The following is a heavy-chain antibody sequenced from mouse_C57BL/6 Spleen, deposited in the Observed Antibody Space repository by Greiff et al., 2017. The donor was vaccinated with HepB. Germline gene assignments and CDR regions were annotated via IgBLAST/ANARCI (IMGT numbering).Heavy chain of an antibody. D-gene: IGHD1-1*01. CDR2: IYPGDGDT. CDR3: ARGVVAPDWYFDV. Sequence: QVQLQQSGPELVKPGASVKISCKASGYAFSSSWMNWVKQRPGKGLEWIGRIYPGDGDTNYNGKFKGKATLTADKSSSTAYMQLSSLTSEDSAVYFCARGVVAPDWYFDVWGTGTTVTVSS. V-gene: IGHV1-82*01. CDR1: GYAFSSSW. J-gene: IGHJ1*03.